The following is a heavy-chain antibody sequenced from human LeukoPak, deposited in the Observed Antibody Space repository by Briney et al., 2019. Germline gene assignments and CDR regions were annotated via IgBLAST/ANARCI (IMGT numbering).Heavy chain of an antibody. J-gene: IGHJ5*02. D-gene: IGHD2-15*01. CDR1: GLTFSSYW. V-gene: IGHV3-7*01. CDR3: AKFTRGYCSGGSCSNWFDP. Sequence: PRGSLRLSCAVSGLTFSSYWMSWVRQAPGKGLEWVANIKQDGSEKYYVDSVKGRFTISRDNAKDSVYLQMNSLRGEDTAVYYCAKFTRGYCSGGSCSNWFDPWGQGTLVTVSS. CDR2: IKQDGSEK.